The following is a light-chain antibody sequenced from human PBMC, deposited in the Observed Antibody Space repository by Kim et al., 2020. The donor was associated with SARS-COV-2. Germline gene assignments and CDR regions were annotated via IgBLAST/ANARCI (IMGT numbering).Light chain of an antibody. V-gene: IGKV3-20*01. CDR3: QQYGSSPPWT. J-gene: IGKJ1*01. Sequence: PGEISPPSCRASPRVSSIYLASYQQTPGQAPRLLLYGASSRATGIPDRFSGSASGTDFTLTISRLEPEDFAVYYCQQYGSSPPWTFGQGTKVEIK. CDR2: GAS. CDR1: PRVSSIY.